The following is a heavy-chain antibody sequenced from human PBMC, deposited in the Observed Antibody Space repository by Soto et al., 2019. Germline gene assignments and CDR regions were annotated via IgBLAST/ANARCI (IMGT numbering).Heavy chain of an antibody. CDR1: GGSISSYY. V-gene: IGHV4-59*08. Sequence: QVQLQESGPGLVKPSETLSLTCTVSGGSISSYYWSCIRQPPGKGLEWIGYIYYSGSTNYNPSLKSRVTISVDTSKNQFSLKLSSVTAADTAVYYCARRYGDTFDYWGQGTLVTVSS. J-gene: IGHJ4*02. CDR2: IYYSGST. CDR3: ARRYGDTFDY. D-gene: IGHD4-17*01.